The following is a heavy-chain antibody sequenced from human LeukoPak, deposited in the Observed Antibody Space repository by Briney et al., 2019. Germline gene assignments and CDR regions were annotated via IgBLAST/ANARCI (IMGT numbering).Heavy chain of an antibody. CDR3: ARGRVFYSSSWYYYYYYMYV. J-gene: IGHJ6*03. CDR1: GESFSGYY. Sequence: SETLSLTCAVYGESFSGYYWSWIRQPPGKGLEWIGEINHSGSTNYNPSLKSRVNISVDTSKNLFSLKLSSVTPAGTAVYYCARGRVFYSSSWYYYYYYMYVWGKGTTVTVSS. V-gene: IGHV4-34*01. CDR2: INHSGST. D-gene: IGHD6-13*01.